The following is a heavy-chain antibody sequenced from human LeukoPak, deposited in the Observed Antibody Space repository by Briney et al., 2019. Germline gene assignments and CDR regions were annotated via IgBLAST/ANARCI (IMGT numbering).Heavy chain of an antibody. CDR2: INPILGIA. D-gene: IGHD5-18*01. CDR3: ASEKGDYGYTAMVTNDY. V-gene: IGHV1-69*04. J-gene: IGHJ4*02. CDR1: GGTVISYA. Sequence: ASVKVSCKASGGTVISYAISWVRQAPGQGREWMGRINPILGIANYAQKFQGRVTITADKSTSTAYMELSSLRSEDTAVYYCASEKGDYGYTAMVTNDYWGQGTLVTVSS.